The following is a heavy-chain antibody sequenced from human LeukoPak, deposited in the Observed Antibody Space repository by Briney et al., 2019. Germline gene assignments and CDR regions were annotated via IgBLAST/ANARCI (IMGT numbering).Heavy chain of an antibody. Sequence: SETLSLTCTVSGGSISSYYWSWIRQPAGKGLEWIGRIYTSGSTNYNPSLKSRVTMSVDTSKNQFSLKLSSVTAADTAVYYCARDQGTIFGVVVGNNWFDPWGQGTLSPSPQ. J-gene: IGHJ5*02. CDR2: IYTSGST. CDR1: GGSISSYY. V-gene: IGHV4-4*07. D-gene: IGHD3-3*01. CDR3: ARDQGTIFGVVVGNNWFDP.